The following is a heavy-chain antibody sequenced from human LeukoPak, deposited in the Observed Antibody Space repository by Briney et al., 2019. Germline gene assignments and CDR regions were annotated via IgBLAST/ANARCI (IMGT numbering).Heavy chain of an antibody. CDR2: ISAYNGNT. J-gene: IGHJ6*02. Sequence: ASVNVSCKASGYTFTSYGISWVRQAPGQGLDWMGWISAYNGNTNYAQKLRGRVTMTTDTSTSTAYMELRSLRSDDTAVYYCARVMGILDYDFWSGPNYYYYGMDVWGQGTTVTVSS. CDR1: GYTFTSYG. CDR3: ARVMGILDYDFWSGPNYYYYGMDV. D-gene: IGHD3-3*01. V-gene: IGHV1-18*01.